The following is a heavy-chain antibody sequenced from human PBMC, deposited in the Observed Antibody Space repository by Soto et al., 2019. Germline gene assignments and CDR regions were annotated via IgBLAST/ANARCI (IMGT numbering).Heavy chain of an antibody. Sequence: EVQLLESGGGLVQPGGSLRLSCAASGFTFSGYAMSWVRQAPGKGLEWVSAISGSGGSTYYADSVKGRFTISRDNSKNTLYLQMNSLRAEDTAVYYCAKAYKEMATKYISLDYWGQGTLVTVSS. D-gene: IGHD5-12*01. CDR3: AKAYKEMATKYISLDY. V-gene: IGHV3-23*01. CDR2: ISGSGGST. CDR1: GFTFSGYA. J-gene: IGHJ4*02.